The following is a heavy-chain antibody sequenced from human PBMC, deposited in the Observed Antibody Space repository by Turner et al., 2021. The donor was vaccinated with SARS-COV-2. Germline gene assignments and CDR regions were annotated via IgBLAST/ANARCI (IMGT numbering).Heavy chain of an antibody. V-gene: IGHV3-23*01. CDR2: ISGSGGTT. Sequence: EVQLLESGGGLVQPGGSLRLSCAASGFTFSSYAMSWVRQAPVKGLVWVSAISGSGGTTYYADSVKGRFTISRDNSKNTLYLQMNSLRAEDTAVYYCAKADRVMIVVVITLFDYWGQGTLVTVSS. CDR1: GFTFSSYA. J-gene: IGHJ4*02. D-gene: IGHD3-22*01. CDR3: AKADRVMIVVVITLFDY.